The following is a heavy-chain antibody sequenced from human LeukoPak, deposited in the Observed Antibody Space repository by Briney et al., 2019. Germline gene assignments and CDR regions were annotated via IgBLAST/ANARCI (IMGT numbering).Heavy chain of an antibody. V-gene: IGHV3-53*01. CDR2: IYSGGNT. CDR1: GFTVSSSY. J-gene: IGHJ4*02. D-gene: IGHD6-6*01. Sequence: GGSLRLSCAASGFTVSSSYMSWVRQAPGKGLEWVSVIYSGGNTDYADSVKGRFTISRDNSKNTLYLQMNSLRAEDTAVYYCAGEVSNVDAAPGTFEYWGQRTLVTVSS. CDR3: AGEVSNVDAAPGTFEY.